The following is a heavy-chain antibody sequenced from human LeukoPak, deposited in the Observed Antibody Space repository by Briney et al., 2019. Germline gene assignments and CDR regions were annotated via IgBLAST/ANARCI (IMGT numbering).Heavy chain of an antibody. D-gene: IGHD3-22*01. CDR2: IYYSGST. Sequence: SETLSLTCNVSGTSIKTYYWSWIRQPPGKGLEWVGYIYYSGSTNYNPSLKRRVTISVDTSKNHFSLKLRSVTAADTAVYSCARVTGYMIEDYFDYWGQGTLVTVSS. CDR3: ARVTGYMIEDYFDY. V-gene: IGHV4-59*01. CDR1: GTSIKTYY. J-gene: IGHJ4*02.